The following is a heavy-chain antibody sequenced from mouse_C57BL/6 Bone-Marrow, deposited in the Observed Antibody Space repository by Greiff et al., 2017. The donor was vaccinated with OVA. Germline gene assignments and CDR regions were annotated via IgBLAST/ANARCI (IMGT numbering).Heavy chain of an antibody. CDR3: ARDQGHFDY. Sequence: DVMLVESEGGLVQPGSSMKLSCTASGFTFSDYYMAWVRQVPEKGLEWVANINYDGSSTYYLDSLKSRFIISRDNAKNILYLQMSSLKSEDTATYYCARDQGHFDYWGQGTTLTVSS. V-gene: IGHV5-16*01. J-gene: IGHJ2*01. CDR2: INYDGSST. D-gene: IGHD3-2*02. CDR1: GFTFSDYY.